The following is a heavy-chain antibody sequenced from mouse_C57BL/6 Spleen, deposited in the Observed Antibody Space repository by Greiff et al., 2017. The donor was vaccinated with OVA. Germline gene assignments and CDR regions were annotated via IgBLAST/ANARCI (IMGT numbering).Heavy chain of an antibody. CDR2: IDPYDSYT. CDR1: GYTFTSYW. J-gene: IGHJ1*03. Sequence: QVQLQQPGAELVRPGTSVKLSCKASGYTFTSYWMHWVKQRPGQGLEWIGVIDPYDSYTNYNQKFKGKATLTVDTSSSTAYMQLISLTSEDSAVYYCARRGYYGSSSWYFDVWGTGTTVTVSS. D-gene: IGHD1-1*01. V-gene: IGHV1-59*01. CDR3: ARRGYYGSSSWYFDV.